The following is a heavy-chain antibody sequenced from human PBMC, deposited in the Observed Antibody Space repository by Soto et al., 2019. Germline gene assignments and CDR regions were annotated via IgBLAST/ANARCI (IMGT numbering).Heavy chain of an antibody. CDR2: ISAYNGDT. Sequence: ASVKVSCKASGYTFTSYGFSWVRQAPGQGLEWMGWISAYNGDTNYPQKFQARVTMTTDTATSTAYLDLRSLRSDDTAVYYCARSSGTYPPSRYYYGLDVWGQGTTVTVSS. CDR3: ARSSGTYPPSRYYYGLDV. CDR1: GYTFTSYG. J-gene: IGHJ6*02. D-gene: IGHD1-26*01. V-gene: IGHV1-18*01.